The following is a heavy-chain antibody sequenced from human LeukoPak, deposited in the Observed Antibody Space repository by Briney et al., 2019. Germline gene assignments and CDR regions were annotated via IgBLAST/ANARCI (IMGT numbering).Heavy chain of an antibody. CDR3: ARAADPDCGAGCYFNYFDT. D-gene: IGHD2-21*01. CDR2: LHPKNGGT. CDR1: GYTFTDYY. Sequence: ASVKVSCKASGYTFTDYYIHWMRQAPGQGPEWMGWLHPKNGGTKSVEKYQGRVTMTRDTSISTIYMDLEGLGSDDTALYYCARAADPDCGAGCYFNYFDTWGHGTLVTVSS. J-gene: IGHJ5*01. V-gene: IGHV1-2*02.